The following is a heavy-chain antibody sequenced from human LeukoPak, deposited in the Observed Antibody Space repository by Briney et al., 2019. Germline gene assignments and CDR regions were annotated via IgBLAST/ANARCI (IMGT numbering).Heavy chain of an antibody. CDR2: ISYDGSNK. D-gene: IGHD2-2*01. Sequence: PGRSLRLSCAASGFTFSGYGMHWVRQAPGRGLEWVAVISYDGSNKYYADSVKGRFTISRDNSKNTLYLQMNSLRAEDTAVYYCAKDRLRSTSCYFDYWGQGTLVTVSS. CDR3: AKDRLRSTSCYFDY. CDR1: GFTFSGYG. J-gene: IGHJ4*02. V-gene: IGHV3-30*18.